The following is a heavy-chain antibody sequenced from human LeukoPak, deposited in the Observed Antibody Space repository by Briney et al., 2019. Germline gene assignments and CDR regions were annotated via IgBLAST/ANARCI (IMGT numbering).Heavy chain of an antibody. CDR2: IYTSGSA. J-gene: IGHJ4*02. D-gene: IGHD6-13*01. V-gene: IGHV4-4*07. CDR3: ARGGDSSSWSVDH. Sequence: SETLSLTCTVSGDSISVYYWTWIRQPAGKGLEWIGRIYTSGSANYNPSLKSRVTMSVDTSKNQFSLRLTSVTAADTAVYYCARGGDSSSWSVDHWGQGTPVTVSS. CDR1: GDSISVYY.